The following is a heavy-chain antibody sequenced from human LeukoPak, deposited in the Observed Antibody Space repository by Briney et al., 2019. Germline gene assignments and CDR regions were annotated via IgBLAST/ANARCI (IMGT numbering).Heavy chain of an antibody. J-gene: IGHJ3*02. CDR3: AKPLGKSTVQTFDI. V-gene: IGHV3-30*02. CDR2: IRYDGSAK. Sequence: GGSLRLSCAASGFTFNTYDMHWLRQAPGKGLEGVAFIRYDGSAKSYADSVKGRFTISRDNSKNMLYLQLNSLRAEDRAVYYCAKPLGKSTVQTFDIWGQGTMVTVSS. CDR1: GFTFNTYD. D-gene: IGHD2/OR15-2a*01.